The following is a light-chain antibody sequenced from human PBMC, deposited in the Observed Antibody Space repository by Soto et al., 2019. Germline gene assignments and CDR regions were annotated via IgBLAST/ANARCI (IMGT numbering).Light chain of an antibody. CDR3: QQYNNWPRT. V-gene: IGKV3-15*01. Sequence: DIVLTQSQGTLPWPPGARATLSCRASQRVSSSYLARYQQKPGQAPRLRFYGASTRASGVPAKFSGSGSGTEFTLTISSLQSEDFAVYYCQQYNNWPRTFGQGTKVDIK. CDR1: QRVSSSY. CDR2: GAS. J-gene: IGKJ1*01.